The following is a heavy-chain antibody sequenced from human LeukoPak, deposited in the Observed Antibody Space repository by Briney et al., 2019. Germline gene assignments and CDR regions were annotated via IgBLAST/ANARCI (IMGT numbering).Heavy chain of an antibody. CDR1: GFTFSSYW. Sequence: AGGSLRLSCAASGFTFSSYWMSWVRQAPGKGLEWVANIKQDGSEKYYVDSVKGRFTIPRDNATKSVFLQMNSLRAEDTAVYYCARDHSYDSSRSYEPEFDYWGQGTLVTVSS. D-gene: IGHD3-22*01. CDR3: ARDHSYDSSRSYEPEFDY. J-gene: IGHJ4*02. V-gene: IGHV3-7*01. CDR2: IKQDGSEK.